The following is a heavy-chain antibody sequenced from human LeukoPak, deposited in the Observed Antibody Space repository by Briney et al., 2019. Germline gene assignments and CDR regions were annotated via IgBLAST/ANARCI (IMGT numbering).Heavy chain of an antibody. J-gene: IGHJ4*02. CDR2: IWYDGSNK. CDR1: GFTLTTYA. Sequence: PGGSLRLSCAASGFTLTTYAMHWVRQAPGKGPEWVAVIWYDGSNKYYADSVKGRFTISRDNAKNTLYLDMNNLRADDTSVYYCVRAVLEGSRGFDYWGQGALVIVSS. D-gene: IGHD3-3*01. CDR3: VRAVLEGSRGFDY. V-gene: IGHV3-33*01.